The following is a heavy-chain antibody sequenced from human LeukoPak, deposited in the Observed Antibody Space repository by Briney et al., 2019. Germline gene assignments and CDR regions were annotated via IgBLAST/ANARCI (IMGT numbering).Heavy chain of an antibody. V-gene: IGHV3-7*01. CDR2: IKQDGSEK. D-gene: IGHD1-26*01. Sequence: PGGSLRLSCAASGFTFSSYWMSWVRRAPGKGLEWVANIKQDGSEKYYVDSVKGRFTISRDNAKNSLYLQMNSLRAEDTAVYYCARGGRKLYSGSYPYDYWGQGTLVTVSS. CDR1: GFTFSSYW. CDR3: ARGGRKLYSGSYPYDY. J-gene: IGHJ4*02.